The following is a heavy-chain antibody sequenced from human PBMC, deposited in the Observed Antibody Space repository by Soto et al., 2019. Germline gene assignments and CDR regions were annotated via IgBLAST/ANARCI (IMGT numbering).Heavy chain of an antibody. J-gene: IGHJ4*03. D-gene: IGHD5-18*01. CDR3: ARRHGYSYGYVDF. V-gene: IGHV5-51*01. Sequence: GESLKISCQGSGFNFPTSWIGWGRQTPGKGLEWIGIIHPSDSDITYMPTFEGRVIISADNSISTAYLQWTSLQASDTAKYFCARRHGYSYGYVDFWGQGTLVTVSS. CDR2: IHPSDSDI. CDR1: GFNFPTSW.